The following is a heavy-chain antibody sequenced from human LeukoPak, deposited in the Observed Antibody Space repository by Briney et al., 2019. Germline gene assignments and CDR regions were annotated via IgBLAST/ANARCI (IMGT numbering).Heavy chain of an antibody. V-gene: IGHV3-11*01. D-gene: IGHD3-22*01. CDR3: ARVENYDRRFDP. Sequence: GGTLRLSCATTGFTFSDYYMSWIRKAPGKGLEWVSYISSSGSTIYYADSVKGRFTISRDNAKNSLYLQMNSLRAEDTAVYYCARVENYDRRFDPWGQGTLVTVSS. CDR1: GFTFSDYY. J-gene: IGHJ5*02. CDR2: ISSSGSTI.